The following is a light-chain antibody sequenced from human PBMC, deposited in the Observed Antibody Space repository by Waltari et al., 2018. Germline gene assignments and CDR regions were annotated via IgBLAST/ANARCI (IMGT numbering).Light chain of an antibody. CDR1: SSDGGGYKY. Sequence: QSALTQPPSASGSPGQSVTISCTGTSSDGGGYKYVSWYKQLPGKAPILIIYEASERPSWGPARFSGSKSGNTASLTVSGLQAEDEADYYCSSYAGTDNFVVFGGGTKLTVL. CDR3: SSYAGTDNFVV. V-gene: IGLV2-8*01. J-gene: IGLJ2*01. CDR2: EAS.